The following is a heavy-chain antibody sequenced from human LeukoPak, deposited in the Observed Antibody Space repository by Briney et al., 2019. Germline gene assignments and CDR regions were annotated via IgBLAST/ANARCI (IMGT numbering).Heavy chain of an antibody. D-gene: IGHD3-10*01. CDR2: IYYSGST. CDR3: ARDLVYYGSGRVGDAFDI. V-gene: IGHV4-39*07. J-gene: IGHJ3*02. CDR1: GGSISSSSYY. Sequence: SETLSLTCTVSGGSISSSSYYWGWIRQPPGKELERIGSIYYSGSTYYNPSLKSRVTISVDTSKNQFSLKLSSVTAADTAVYYCARDLVYYGSGRVGDAFDIWGQGTMVTVSS.